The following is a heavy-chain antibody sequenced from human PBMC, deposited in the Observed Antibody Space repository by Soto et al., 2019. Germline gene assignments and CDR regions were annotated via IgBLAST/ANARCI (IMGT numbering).Heavy chain of an antibody. CDR1: GFTFSSYG. D-gene: IGHD3-3*01. Sequence: GGSLRLSCAASGFTFSSYGMHWVRQAPGKGLEWVAVIWYDGSNKYYADSVKGRFTISRDNSKNTLYLQMNSLRAEDTAVYYCARDRNTGRFLSGMDVWGQGTTVTVSS. J-gene: IGHJ6*02. CDR3: ARDRNTGRFLSGMDV. CDR2: IWYDGSNK. V-gene: IGHV3-33*01.